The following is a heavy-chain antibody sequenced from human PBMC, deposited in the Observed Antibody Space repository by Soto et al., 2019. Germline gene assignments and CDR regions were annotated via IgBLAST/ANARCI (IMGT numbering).Heavy chain of an antibody. Sequence: ASVKVSCKASAYAFATYGISWVRQAPGQGLEWMGWISAYNGNTKYAQKFQGRVTMTRTTSISTAYMELSSLRSEDTAVYYCARRLSSGSYYAAFDIWGQGTMVTVSS. CDR1: AYAFATYG. J-gene: IGHJ3*02. V-gene: IGHV1-18*01. CDR3: ARRLSSGSYYAAFDI. CDR2: ISAYNGNT. D-gene: IGHD1-26*01.